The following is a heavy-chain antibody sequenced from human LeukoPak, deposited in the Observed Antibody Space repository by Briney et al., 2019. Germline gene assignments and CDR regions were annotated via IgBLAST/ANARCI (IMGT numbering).Heavy chain of an antibody. Sequence: GGSPRLSCTASGFTFHTYWMSWVRQAPGKGLEWVANIKEDGSEKYCVDSVKGRFTISRDNAKTSLYLQMNSLRAEDTAVYYCARDARPPYYYYYYMDVWGKGTTVTVSS. J-gene: IGHJ6*03. CDR1: GFTFHTYW. CDR3: ARDARPPYYYYYYMDV. V-gene: IGHV3-7*01. CDR2: IKEDGSEK.